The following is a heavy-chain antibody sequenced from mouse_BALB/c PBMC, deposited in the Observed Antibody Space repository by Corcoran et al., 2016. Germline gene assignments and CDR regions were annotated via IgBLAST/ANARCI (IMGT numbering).Heavy chain of an antibody. Sequence: EVQLQQSGAELVKPGASVKLSCTASGFNIKDTYMHWVKQRPEQGLEWSGRIDPANGNTKYDPKFQGKATITADTSSNTAYLQLSSLTSEDTAVYYCASRDYGNYLAWFAYWGQGTLVTVSA. CDR1: GFNIKDTY. V-gene: IGHV14-3*02. CDR3: ASRDYGNYLAWFAY. J-gene: IGHJ3*01. D-gene: IGHD2-1*01. CDR2: IDPANGNT.